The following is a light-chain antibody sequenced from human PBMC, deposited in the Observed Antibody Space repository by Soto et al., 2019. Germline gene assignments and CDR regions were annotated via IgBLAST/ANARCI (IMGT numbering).Light chain of an antibody. Sequence: QSVSESPGKTVTISCTGSSGSVASNFVHWYQRRPGSAPTIVIYGDNQRPSGVPDRFSGSIDSSSNSASLTISGLKTEDEADYFCQSYDRSSLYVFGTGTQLTVL. V-gene: IGLV6-57*02. CDR2: GDN. CDR1: SGSVASNF. CDR3: QSYDRSSLYV. J-gene: IGLJ1*01.